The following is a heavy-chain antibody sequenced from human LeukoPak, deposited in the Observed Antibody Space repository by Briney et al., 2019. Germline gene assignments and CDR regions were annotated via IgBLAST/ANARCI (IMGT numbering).Heavy chain of an antibody. V-gene: IGHV3-30-3*01. CDR1: GFTFSDCA. D-gene: IGHD3-10*01. CDR2: ISYDGSNK. Sequence: GGSLRLSCAASGFTFSDCAVHWVRQAPGKGLEWVALISYDGSNKYYADSVKGRFTISRDNSKNTMSLQMNSLRREDTAVYYCASRTNSGPPFWGQGTLVTVSS. CDR3: ASRTNSGPPF. J-gene: IGHJ1*01.